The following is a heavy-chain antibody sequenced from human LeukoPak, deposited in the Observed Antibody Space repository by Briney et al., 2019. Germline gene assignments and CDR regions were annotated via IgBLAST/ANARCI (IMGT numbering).Heavy chain of an antibody. D-gene: IGHD2-2*02. CDR1: GGTFSSYA. J-gene: IGHJ4*02. V-gene: IGHV1-69*05. CDR2: IIPIFGTA. Sequence: SVKVSCKASGGTFSSYAISWVRQAPGQGLEWMGGIIPIFGTANYAQKFQGRVTITTDESTSTAYMELSSLRSEDTAVYYCAVGWARGYCSSTSCYTLGDYWGQGTLVTVSS. CDR3: AVGWARGYCSSTSCYTLGDY.